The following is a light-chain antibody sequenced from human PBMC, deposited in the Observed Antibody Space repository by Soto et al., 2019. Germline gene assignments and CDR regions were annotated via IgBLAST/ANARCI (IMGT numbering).Light chain of an antibody. J-gene: IGKJ2*01. CDR1: QSLLHRNGYNY. Sequence: DIVMTQSPLSLPVTPGEPASISCRSSQSLLHRNGYNYLDWYLQKPGQSPQLLLYLGSNRASGGPDRLSGSGSGTDFTLKISRVEDDDVGVYYCMQALQSPLYTFGQGTKLEIK. V-gene: IGKV2-28*01. CDR3: MQALQSPLYT. CDR2: LGS.